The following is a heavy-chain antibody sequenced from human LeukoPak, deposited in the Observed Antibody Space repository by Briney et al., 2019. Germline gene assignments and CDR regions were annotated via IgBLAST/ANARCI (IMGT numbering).Heavy chain of an antibody. CDR3: AKDSNTGGYSFGS. Sequence: GGSLRLSCAASGFTFHHYSMHWVRQPPGKGLEWVSLISWDGGITYYAGSVRGRFTISRDNSKNSLSLEMNSLRTEDTALYYCAKDSNTGGYSFGSWGQGTLVTVTS. J-gene: IGHJ4*02. CDR1: GFTFHHYS. CDR2: ISWDGGIT. V-gene: IGHV3-43*01. D-gene: IGHD5-12*01.